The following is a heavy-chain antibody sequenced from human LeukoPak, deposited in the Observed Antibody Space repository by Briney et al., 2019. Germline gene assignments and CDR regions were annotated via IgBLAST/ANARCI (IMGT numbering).Heavy chain of an antibody. CDR2: IYHSGST. CDR1: GGSISSSNW. V-gene: IGHV4-4*02. Sequence: SGTLSLTCAVSGGSISSSNWWSWDRQPPGKGLEWIGEIYHSGSTNYNPSLKSRVTISVDKSKNQFSLKLSSVTAADTAVYYCARGPPDYYDSSGYGFDYWGQGTLVTVSS. J-gene: IGHJ4*02. CDR3: ARGPPDYYDSSGYGFDY. D-gene: IGHD3-22*01.